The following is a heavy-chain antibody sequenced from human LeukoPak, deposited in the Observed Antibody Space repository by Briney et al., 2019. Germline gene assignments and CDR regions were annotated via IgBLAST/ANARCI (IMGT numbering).Heavy chain of an antibody. CDR1: GGTFSSYA. J-gene: IGHJ6*03. Sequence: ASVKVSCKASGGTFSSYAISWVRQAPGQGLEWMGGIIPIFGTANYAQKFQGRVTITADESTSTAYMELSSLRSEDTAVYYCARGGGISHYYYYMDVWGKGTTVTISS. CDR2: IIPIFGTA. D-gene: IGHD6-13*01. V-gene: IGHV1-69*13. CDR3: ARGGGISHYYYYMDV.